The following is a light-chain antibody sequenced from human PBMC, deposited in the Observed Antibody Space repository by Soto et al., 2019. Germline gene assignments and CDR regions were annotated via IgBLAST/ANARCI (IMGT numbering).Light chain of an antibody. CDR3: CSYAGSNNDV. J-gene: IGLJ1*01. Sequence: QSALTQPPSASGSPGQSVTISCTGTSSDVGGYNYVSWYQQHPGKAPKLMLYEVDKRPSGVPDRFSGSKSGNTASLTVSGLQAEDEADYYCCSYAGSNNDVFGTGTKLTVL. V-gene: IGLV2-8*01. CDR2: EVD. CDR1: SSDVGGYNY.